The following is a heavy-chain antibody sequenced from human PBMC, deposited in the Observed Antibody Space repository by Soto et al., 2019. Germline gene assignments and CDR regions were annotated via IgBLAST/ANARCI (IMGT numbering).Heavy chain of an antibody. CDR2: IYYSGST. D-gene: IGHD5-12*01. CDR3: AARYSGYDNDFDY. V-gene: IGHV4-31*03. Sequence: SETLSLTCTASGGSINSGGYYWSWIRQHPGKGLEWIGYIYYSGSTYYNPSLKSRVTISVDTSKNQFSLKLSSVTAADTAVYYWAARYSGYDNDFDYWGQGTLVTVSS. CDR1: GGSINSGGYY. J-gene: IGHJ4*02.